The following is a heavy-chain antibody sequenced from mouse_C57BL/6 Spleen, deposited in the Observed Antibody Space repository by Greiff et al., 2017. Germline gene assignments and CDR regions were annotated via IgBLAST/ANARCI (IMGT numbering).Heavy chain of an antibody. CDR3: AREGARYDYPYAMDY. Sequence: QVQLQQPGAELVRPGTSVKLSCKASGYTFTSYWMHWVKQRPGQGLEWIGVIDPSDSYTNYNQKFKGKATLTVDTSSSTAYMQLSSLTSEDSAVYDCAREGARYDYPYAMDYWGQGTSVTVSS. V-gene: IGHV1-59*01. CDR2: IDPSDSYT. D-gene: IGHD2-4*01. J-gene: IGHJ4*01. CDR1: GYTFTSYW.